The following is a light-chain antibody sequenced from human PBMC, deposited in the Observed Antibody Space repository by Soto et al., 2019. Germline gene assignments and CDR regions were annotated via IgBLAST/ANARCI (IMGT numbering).Light chain of an antibody. CDR2: DAS. V-gene: IGKV1-5*01. J-gene: IGKJ1*01. Sequence: DIQMTQSPSTLSASVGDRVTITCRASQSISSWVAWYQQKPGKAPKLLIYDASDLESGVPSRFSGSGSGTAFTLTISSLQPADFATYYCQQYNSYSPTFGQGTKVEIK. CDR1: QSISSW. CDR3: QQYNSYSPT.